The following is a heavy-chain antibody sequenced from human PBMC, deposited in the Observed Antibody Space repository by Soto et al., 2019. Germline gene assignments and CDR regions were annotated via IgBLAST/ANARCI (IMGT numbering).Heavy chain of an antibody. J-gene: IGHJ4*02. CDR2: IDNNGVT. D-gene: IGHD2-15*01. CDR1: GGSIYRSGYY. CDR3: GKVLVGATGHTDSDS. V-gene: IGHV4-39*01. Sequence: SETLSLTCTVSGGSIYRSGYYWGWIRQPPGRGLEWIGNIDNNGVTYSNPSLKSRVTISRDTSKNQFSLKLTSVTAADTALYYCGKVLVGATGHTDSDSWGPGTLVTVSS.